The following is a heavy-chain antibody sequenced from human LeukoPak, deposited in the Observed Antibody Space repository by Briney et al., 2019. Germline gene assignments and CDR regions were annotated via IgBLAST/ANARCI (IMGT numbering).Heavy chain of an antibody. Sequence: GGSLRLSCAASGFTFSSYSMNWVRRAPGKGLEWVSSISISSSYIYYADSVKGRFTISRDNAKNSLYLQMNSLRAEDTAVYYCARDAYGSGSYGVFDYWGQGTLVTVSS. D-gene: IGHD3-10*01. CDR2: ISISSSYI. CDR1: GFTFSSYS. V-gene: IGHV3-21*01. CDR3: ARDAYGSGSYGVFDY. J-gene: IGHJ4*02.